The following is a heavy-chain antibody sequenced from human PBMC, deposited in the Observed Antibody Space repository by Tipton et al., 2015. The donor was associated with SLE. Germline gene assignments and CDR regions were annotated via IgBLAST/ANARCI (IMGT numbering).Heavy chain of an antibody. CDR3: ARDLYSSSFHDY. D-gene: IGHD6-13*01. V-gene: IGHV3-21*01. Sequence: SLRLSCAASGFTFSSYSMNWVRQAPGKGLEWASSISSSSSYIYYADSVKGRFTISRDNAKNSLYLQMNSLRAEDTAVYYCARDLYSSSFHDYWGQGTLVTVSS. J-gene: IGHJ4*02. CDR1: GFTFSSYS. CDR2: ISSSSSYI.